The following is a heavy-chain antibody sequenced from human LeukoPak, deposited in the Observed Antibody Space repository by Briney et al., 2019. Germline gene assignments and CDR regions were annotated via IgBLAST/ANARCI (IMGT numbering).Heavy chain of an antibody. CDR3: ARDGITMVRGVIITWGPRGGVGFDY. CDR2: ISAYNGNT. CDR1: GGTFSSYA. J-gene: IGHJ4*02. V-gene: IGHV1-18*01. Sequence: GASVKVSCKASGGTFSSYAISWVRQAPGQGLEWMGWISAYNGNTNYAQKLQGRVTMTTDTSTSTAYMELRSLRSDDTAVYYCARDGITMVRGVIITWGPRGGVGFDYWGQGTLVTVSS. D-gene: IGHD3-10*01.